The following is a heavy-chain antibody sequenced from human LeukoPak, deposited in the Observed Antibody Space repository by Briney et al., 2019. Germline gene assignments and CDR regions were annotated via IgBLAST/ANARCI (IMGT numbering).Heavy chain of an antibody. CDR2: IYSCSST. D-gene: IGHD3-22*01. Sequence: GGSLRLSCAASGFTVSSNYMSWVRQAPGKGLEWVSVIYSCSSTYYADSVKGRFTISRDNSKNTLYLQMNGLRAEDTAVYYCARDLSHDSSGYSDYWGQGTLVTVSS. J-gene: IGHJ4*02. CDR1: GFTVSSNY. CDR3: ARDLSHDSSGYSDY. V-gene: IGHV3-53*01.